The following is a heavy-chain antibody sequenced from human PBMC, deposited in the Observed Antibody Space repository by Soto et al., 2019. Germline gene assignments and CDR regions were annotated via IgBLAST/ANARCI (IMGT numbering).Heavy chain of an antibody. CDR2: ISSDGDLR. J-gene: IGHJ4*02. CDR1: GFTFNNFA. V-gene: IGHV3-23*01. CDR3: AKVRQRFLDILTGATSFDS. Sequence: EVHLLGSGGDLVKPGGSLRLSCEVSGFTFNNFAMSWVRQSPGKGLEWVSTISSDGDLRHYAESVKGRFTISRDNSKSSLFLQRHSLRAEDTALYFCAKVRQRFLDILTGATSFDSWGQGTLVTVSS. D-gene: IGHD3-9*01.